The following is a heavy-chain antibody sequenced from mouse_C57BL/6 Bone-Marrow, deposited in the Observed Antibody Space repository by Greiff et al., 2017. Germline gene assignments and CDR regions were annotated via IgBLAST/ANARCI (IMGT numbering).Heavy chain of an antibody. CDR1: GYTFTSYW. V-gene: IGHV1-55*01. Sequence: VQLQQPGADLVKPGASVKMSCKASGYTFTSYWITWVKQRPGQGLEWIGDIYPGSGSTNYNEKFKSKATLTVDTSSSTAYMQLSSLTSEDAAVYCCASDGYFDGWGTGTTVTVSS. J-gene: IGHJ1*03. CDR2: IYPGSGST. CDR3: ASDGYFDG.